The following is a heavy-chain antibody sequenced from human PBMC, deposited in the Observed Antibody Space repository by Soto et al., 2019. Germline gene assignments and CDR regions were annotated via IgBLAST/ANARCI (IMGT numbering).Heavy chain of an antibody. CDR3: ARSQGSSTSLEIYYYYHYGMDV. V-gene: IGHV1-69*13. J-gene: IGHJ6*02. CDR1: GGTFSSYA. Sequence: GASVKVSCKASGGTFSSYAISWVRQAPGQGLEWMGGIIPISDTTNYAQKFQGRVTITADESTSTAYMELSSLRSEDTAVYYCARSQGSSTSLEIYYYYHYGMDVWGQGTTVTVSS. CDR2: IIPISDTT. D-gene: IGHD2-2*01.